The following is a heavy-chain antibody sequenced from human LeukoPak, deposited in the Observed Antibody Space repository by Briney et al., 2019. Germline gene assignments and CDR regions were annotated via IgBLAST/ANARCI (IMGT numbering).Heavy chain of an antibody. Sequence: GGSLRLSCAASGFTISSYGMSWVRQAPGKGLEWVSSISGGTTYYADSVKGRFTIFRDNSKNIVSLQMNSLRAEDTAVYYCAKSVYGSGNYWGQGTLVTVSS. J-gene: IGHJ4*02. V-gene: IGHV3-23*01. CDR2: ISGGTT. D-gene: IGHD3-10*01. CDR1: GFTISSYG. CDR3: AKSVYGSGNY.